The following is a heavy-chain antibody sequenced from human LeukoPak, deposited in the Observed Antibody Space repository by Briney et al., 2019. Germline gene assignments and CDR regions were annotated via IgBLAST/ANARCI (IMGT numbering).Heavy chain of an antibody. CDR1: GYTFTSYY. V-gene: IGHV1-46*01. J-gene: IGHJ3*02. Sequence: ASVKVSCKASGYTFTSYYMHWVRQAPGQGLEWMGIINPSGGSTSYAQKFQGRVTMTRDMSTSTVYMELSSLRSEDTAVYYCARALITMIVVVHDAFDIWGQGTMVTVSS. CDR2: INPSGGST. D-gene: IGHD3-22*01. CDR3: ARALITMIVVVHDAFDI.